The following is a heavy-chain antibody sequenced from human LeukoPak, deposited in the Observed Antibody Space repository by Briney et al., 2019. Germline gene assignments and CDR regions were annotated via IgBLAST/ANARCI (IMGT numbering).Heavy chain of an antibody. V-gene: IGHV3-30*02. CDR3: AQPDF. Sequence: GGSLRLSCVASGITFRSSSMHWVRQAPGKGLEWLAFIRFDGSTKYYADFVKGRFTVSRDNSKSTLYLQMNSLRAEDTAVYYCAQPDFWGQGTLVTVSS. CDR2: IRFDGSTK. CDR1: GITFRSSS. J-gene: IGHJ4*02.